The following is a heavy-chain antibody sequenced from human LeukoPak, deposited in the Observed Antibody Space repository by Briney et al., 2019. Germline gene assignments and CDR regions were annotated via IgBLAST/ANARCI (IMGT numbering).Heavy chain of an antibody. CDR1: GVTFSSYS. J-gene: IGHJ1*01. D-gene: IGHD3-22*01. Sequence: PGGSLRLSCAASGVTFSSYSMNWVRQAPGKGLEWVSVISGSGGSTYHADSVKGRFAISRDNSKNTLDLQMNSLRAEDTAVYYCALTHYYDGNGYYSGHFRHWGQGNLVTVSS. V-gene: IGHV3-23*01. CDR3: ALTHYYDGNGYYSGHFRH. CDR2: ISGSGGST.